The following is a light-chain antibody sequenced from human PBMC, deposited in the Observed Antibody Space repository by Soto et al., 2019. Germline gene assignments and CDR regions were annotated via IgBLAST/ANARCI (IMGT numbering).Light chain of an antibody. CDR2: TAS. V-gene: IGKV1-39*01. Sequence: DIQMTQSPSSLSASVGDRVTITCRASQSINNYLYWYQHKPGKAPKLLIYTASSLEDGVPSSFAGDGPGTMFTLTISSLQPKNFATYYCQQTDSTPYTFGKGTKREIK. CDR1: QSINNY. CDR3: QQTDSTPYT. J-gene: IGKJ2*01.